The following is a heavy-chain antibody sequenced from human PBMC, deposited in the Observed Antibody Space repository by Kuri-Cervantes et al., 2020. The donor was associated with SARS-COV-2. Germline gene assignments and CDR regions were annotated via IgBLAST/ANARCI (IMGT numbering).Heavy chain of an antibody. J-gene: IGHJ3*02. CDR1: GYSISSVYY. V-gene: IGHV4-38-2*02. CDR2: IYHSGST. D-gene: IGHD2-21*01. CDR3: ARIVGNDAFDI. Sequence: VPLRLSCTVSGYSISSVYYWGWIRQPPGKGLEWIGSIYHSGSTYYNPSLKSRVTISVDTSKNQFSLKLGSVTAADTAVYYCARIVGNDAFDIWGQGTMVTVSS.